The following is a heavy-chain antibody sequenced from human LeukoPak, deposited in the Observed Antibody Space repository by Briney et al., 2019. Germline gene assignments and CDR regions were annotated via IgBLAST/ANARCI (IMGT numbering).Heavy chain of an antibody. J-gene: IGHJ4*02. CDR3: ARSLVKSQQWLAD. V-gene: IGHV1-2*02. D-gene: IGHD6-19*01. Sequence: ASVKVSCKASGYTFTGYYMHWVRQAPGQGLEWMGWINPNSGGTNYAQKFQGRVTMTRDTSISTAYMELSRLRSDGTAVYYCARSLVKSQQWLADWGQGTLVTVSS. CDR1: GYTFTGYY. CDR2: INPNSGGT.